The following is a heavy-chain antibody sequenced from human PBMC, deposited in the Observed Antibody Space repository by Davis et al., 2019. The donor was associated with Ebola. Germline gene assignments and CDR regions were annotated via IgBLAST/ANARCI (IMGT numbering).Heavy chain of an antibody. CDR3: AKTLFRYFDWPYMDV. V-gene: IGHV3-30-3*02. Sequence: GESLKISCAASGFTFSSYAMHWVRQAPGKGLEWVAVISYDGSNKYYADSVKGRFTISRDNSKNSLYLQMNSLRTEDTALYYCAKTLFRYFDWPYMDVWGQGTTVTVSS. CDR2: ISYDGSNK. D-gene: IGHD3-9*01. J-gene: IGHJ6*02. CDR1: GFTFSSYA.